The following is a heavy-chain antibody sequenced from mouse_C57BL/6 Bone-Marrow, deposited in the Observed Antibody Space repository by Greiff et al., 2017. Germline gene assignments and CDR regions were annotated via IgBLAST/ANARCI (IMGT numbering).Heavy chain of an antibody. J-gene: IGHJ1*03. CDR2: IHPNSGST. V-gene: IGHV1-64*01. CDR1: GYTFTSYW. CDR3: ARDDGYYYWYFDV. Sequence: QVQLKQSGAELVKPGASVKLSCKASGYTFTSYWMHWVKQRPGQGLEWIGMIHPNSGSTNYNEKFKSKATLTVDKSSSTAYMQLSSLTSEDSAVYYCARDDGYYYWYFDVWGTGTTVTVSS. D-gene: IGHD2-3*01.